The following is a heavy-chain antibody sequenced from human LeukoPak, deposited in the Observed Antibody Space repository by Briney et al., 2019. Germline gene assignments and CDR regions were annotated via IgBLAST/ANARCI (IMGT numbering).Heavy chain of an antibody. D-gene: IGHD3-16*01. CDR2: IKQDGSEK. V-gene: IGHV3-7*03. CDR3: ARDGFGTGSN. Sequence: PGGSLRLSCAASGFTFSSYAMTWVRQAPGKGLEWVANIKQDGSEKYSVDSVKGRFTISRDNAKNSLYLQMNTLRADDTAVYYCARDGFGTGSNWGQGTLVTVSS. CDR1: GFTFSSYA. J-gene: IGHJ4*02.